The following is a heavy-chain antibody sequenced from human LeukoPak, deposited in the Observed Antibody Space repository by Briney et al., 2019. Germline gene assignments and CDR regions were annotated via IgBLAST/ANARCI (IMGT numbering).Heavy chain of an antibody. CDR3: ARDFPDGGYDDY. J-gene: IGHJ4*02. V-gene: IGHV3-21*01. CDR2: ISSSSSYI. Sequence: GGSLRLSCAASGFTLSSYSMTWVSQAPGKGLEWVSSISSSSSYIYYADSVKGRFTISRDNAKNSLYLQMNSLRAEDTAVYYCARDFPDGGYDDYWGQGTLVTVSS. D-gene: IGHD5-12*01. CDR1: GFTLSSYS.